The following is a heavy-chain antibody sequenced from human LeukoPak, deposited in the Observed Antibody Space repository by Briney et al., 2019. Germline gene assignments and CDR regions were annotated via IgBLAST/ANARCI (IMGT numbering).Heavy chain of an antibody. CDR1: GYTFTSYD. CDR2: MNPNSGNT. D-gene: IGHD2-2*01. Sequence: ASVKVSCKASGYTFTSYDINWVRQATGQGLEWMGWMNPNSGNTGYAQKFQGRVTMTRNTSISTAYMELSSLRSEDTAVYYCARGRGCSSTSCLYYYYYYGMDVWGQGTTVTVSS. CDR3: ARGRGCSSTSCLYYYYYYGMDV. V-gene: IGHV1-8*01. J-gene: IGHJ6*02.